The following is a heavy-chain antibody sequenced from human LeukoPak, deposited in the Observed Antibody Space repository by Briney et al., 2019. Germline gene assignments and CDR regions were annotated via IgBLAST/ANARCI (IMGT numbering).Heavy chain of an antibody. Sequence: QSGGSLRLSCAASGFTFDDYTMHWVRQAPGKGLEWVSLISWDGGSTYYADSVKGRFTISRDSSKNSLYLQMNSLRTEDTALYYCAKDFADYGDYVTYFQHWGQGTLVTVSS. CDR3: AKDFADYGDYVTYFQH. CDR2: ISWDGGST. CDR1: GFTFDDYT. D-gene: IGHD4-17*01. J-gene: IGHJ1*01. V-gene: IGHV3-43*01.